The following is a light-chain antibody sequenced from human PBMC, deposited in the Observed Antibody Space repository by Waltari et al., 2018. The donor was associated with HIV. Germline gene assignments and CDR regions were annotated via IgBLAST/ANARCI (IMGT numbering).Light chain of an antibody. Sequence: QSALTQPASVSGSRGQSITIPCPGTSSDVGGYNYVSWYQQHPGKAPKLMLYDVTNRPSGVSNRFSGSKSGNTASLTISGLQAEDEADYYCSSYTSNSRVFGTGTKVTVL. CDR1: SSDVGGYNY. V-gene: IGLV2-14*03. J-gene: IGLJ1*01. CDR2: DVT. CDR3: SSYTSNSRV.